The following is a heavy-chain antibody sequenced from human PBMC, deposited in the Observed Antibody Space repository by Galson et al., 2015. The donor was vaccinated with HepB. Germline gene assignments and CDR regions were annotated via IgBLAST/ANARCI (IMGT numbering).Heavy chain of an antibody. CDR3: ARALYDYGDYGPQSY. CDR1: GYTFTNYG. Sequence: SVKVYCKASGYTFTNYGFAWVRQAPGQGLEWMGWINTDNGKTVYVQRIQGRVTMTRDTSTSTVYMEMRSRRSDDTAVYYCARALYDYGDYGPQSYWGQGTLFTGSS. D-gene: IGHD4-17*01. CDR2: INTDNGKT. J-gene: IGHJ4*02. V-gene: IGHV1-18*04.